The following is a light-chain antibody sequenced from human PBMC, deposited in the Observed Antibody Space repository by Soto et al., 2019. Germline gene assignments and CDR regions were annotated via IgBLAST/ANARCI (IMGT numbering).Light chain of an antibody. Sequence: QSALTQPRSVSGSPGQSVTISCTGTSNDVGGYNFVSWYQQHPGKVPKIFIYDVSRRPSGVPGRFSGSKSGNTASLTISGLQAEDEADYYCSSYAGSYTLVFGGGTKLTVL. CDR3: SSYAGSYTLV. V-gene: IGLV2-11*01. CDR1: SNDVGGYNF. J-gene: IGLJ2*01. CDR2: DVS.